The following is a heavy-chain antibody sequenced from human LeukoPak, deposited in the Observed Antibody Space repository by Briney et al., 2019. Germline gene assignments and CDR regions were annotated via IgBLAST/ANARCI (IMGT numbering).Heavy chain of an antibody. CDR2: ITATSSST. CDR3: AKLFESGTYNHFFHY. Sequence: QTGGSLRLSCAASGFTFSSYGMSWVRQAPGKGLEWVSAITATSSSTHDADSVQGRFTISRDNSKNTLYLQMNSLRPEDTAIYYCAKLFESGTYNHFFHYWGQGTLVTGFS. J-gene: IGHJ4*02. V-gene: IGHV3-23*01. D-gene: IGHD3-10*01. CDR1: GFTFSSYG.